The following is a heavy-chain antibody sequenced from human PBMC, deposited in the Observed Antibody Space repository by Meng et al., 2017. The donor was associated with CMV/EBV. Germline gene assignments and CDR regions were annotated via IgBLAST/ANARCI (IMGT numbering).Heavy chain of an antibody. Sequence: SGPTLVKPTQTLTLACTFSGFSLSTSGVGVGWIRQPPGKALEWLALIYWNDDKRYSPSLKSRLTITKDTSKNQVVLTMTNMDPVDTATYYCAHSSTYYYYYGMDVWGQGTMVTVSS. CDR1: GFSLSTSGVG. CDR3: AHSSTYYYYYGMDV. CDR2: IYWNDDK. V-gene: IGHV2-5*01. J-gene: IGHJ6*02.